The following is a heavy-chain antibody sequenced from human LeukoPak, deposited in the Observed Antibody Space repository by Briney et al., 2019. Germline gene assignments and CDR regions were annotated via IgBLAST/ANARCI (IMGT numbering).Heavy chain of an antibody. Sequence: GGSLRLSCAASGFTFSSYGMHWVRQAPGKGLECVAFILYDGSNKYYADSVKGRFTISRDNSKNTLYVQMSSLRPEDTAVYYCVKDPTFYEAYWGQGTLVTVSS. CDR1: GFTFSSYG. V-gene: IGHV3-30*02. J-gene: IGHJ1*01. CDR2: ILYDGSNK. D-gene: IGHD3-16*01. CDR3: VKDPTFYEAY.